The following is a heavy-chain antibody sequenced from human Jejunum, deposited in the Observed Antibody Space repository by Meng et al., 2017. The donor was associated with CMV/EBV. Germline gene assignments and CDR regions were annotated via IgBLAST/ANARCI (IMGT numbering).Heavy chain of an antibody. CDR3: ARDRSGVGWEGIDY. Sequence: SGFTISNFAMHWVRQAPGKGLEWVTLISYDGANKYFADSVKGRFTISRDTSKNTQYLQMNSLRPEDAAMYYCARDRSGVGWEGIDYWGQGTLVTVSS. J-gene: IGHJ4*02. D-gene: IGHD1-26*01. V-gene: IGHV3-30*04. CDR2: ISYDGANK. CDR1: GFTISNFA.